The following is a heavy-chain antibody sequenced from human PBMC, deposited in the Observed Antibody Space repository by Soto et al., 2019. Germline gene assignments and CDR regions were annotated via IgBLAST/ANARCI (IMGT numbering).Heavy chain of an antibody. Sequence: EVQLVESGGGLAQPGGSLSLSCAASGFSFGSYSMSWVRQAPGRGLQWISYITSGGDGMDYADSVKGRFTTSRDNAKNSLYLQMDSLSAEDTALYYCERHNKGLDYWGQGALVTVSS. CDR2: ITSGGDGM. V-gene: IGHV3-48*01. J-gene: IGHJ4*02. CDR1: GFSFGSYS. CDR3: ERHNKGLDY.